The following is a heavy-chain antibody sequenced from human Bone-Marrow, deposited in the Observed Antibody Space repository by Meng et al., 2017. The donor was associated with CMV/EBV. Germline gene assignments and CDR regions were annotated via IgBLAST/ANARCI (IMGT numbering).Heavy chain of an antibody. Sequence: SVTLSLTCTVSGGSISSSSYYWGWIRQPPGKGLEWIGYIYYSGSTNYNPSLKSRVTISVDTSKNQFSLKLSSVTAADTAVYYCARARYYVDYRGQGTLVTVSS. V-gene: IGHV4-61*05. CDR2: IYYSGST. J-gene: IGHJ4*02. CDR1: GGSISSSSYY. CDR3: ARARYYVDY.